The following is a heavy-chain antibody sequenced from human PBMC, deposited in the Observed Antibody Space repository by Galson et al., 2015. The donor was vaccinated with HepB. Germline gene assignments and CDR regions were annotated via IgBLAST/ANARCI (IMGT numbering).Heavy chain of an antibody. CDR1: GYTFTNYY. V-gene: IGHV1-46*01. Sequence: SVKVSCKASGYTFTNYYLHWVRQAPGQGLEWMAIIDPRGGSTTFAQNFQGRVTLTRDTSASTVYKELSSLRSEDTAVYYCARGGRYFDGRGSLYNWFDPWGQGTLVTVSS. J-gene: IGHJ5*02. CDR3: ARGGRYFDGRGSLYNWFDP. D-gene: IGHD3-22*01. CDR2: IDPRGGST.